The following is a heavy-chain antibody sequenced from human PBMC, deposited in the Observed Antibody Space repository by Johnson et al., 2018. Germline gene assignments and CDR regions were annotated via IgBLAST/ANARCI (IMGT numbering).Heavy chain of an antibody. Sequence: GGSLRLSCAASGFTFSDHYMDWVRQAPGKGLEWVGRTRDKSNSYTTEYAASVKGRFTIPRDDSKNSLYLQMNSLKTEDTAVYYCVGASGITYPYFQHWGQGTLVTVSS. CDR2: TRDKSNSYTT. J-gene: IGHJ1*01. V-gene: IGHV3-72*01. D-gene: IGHD3-10*01. CDR1: GFTFSDHY. CDR3: VGASGITYPYFQH.